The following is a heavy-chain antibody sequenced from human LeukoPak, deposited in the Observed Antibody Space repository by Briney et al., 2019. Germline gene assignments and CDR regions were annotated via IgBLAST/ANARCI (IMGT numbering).Heavy chain of an antibody. CDR3: AKGDGYNYDNWFDP. Sequence: GGSLRLSCAASGFTSSSYALRWVRQAPGKGVEWVSGISGSGGSTYYADSVKGRFTISRDNSKNTLYLQMNSLRAEDTAVYFCAKGDGYNYDNWFDPWGQGTLVTVSS. D-gene: IGHD5-24*01. CDR2: ISGSGGST. V-gene: IGHV3-23*01. CDR1: GFTSSSYA. J-gene: IGHJ5*02.